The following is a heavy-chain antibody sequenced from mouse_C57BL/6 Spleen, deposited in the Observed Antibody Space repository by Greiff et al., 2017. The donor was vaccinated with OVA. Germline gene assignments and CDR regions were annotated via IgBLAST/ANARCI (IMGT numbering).Heavy chain of an antibody. D-gene: IGHD2-1*01. CDR3: AREGGNSYYYAMDY. Sequence: EVQLVESGGGLVKPGGSLKLSCAASGFTFSSYAMSWVRQTPEKRLEWVATISDGGSYTYYPDNVKGRFTISRDNAKNNLYLQMSHLKSEDTAMYYCAREGGNSYYYAMDYWGQGTSVTVSS. CDR2: ISDGGSYT. V-gene: IGHV5-4*01. CDR1: GFTFSSYA. J-gene: IGHJ4*01.